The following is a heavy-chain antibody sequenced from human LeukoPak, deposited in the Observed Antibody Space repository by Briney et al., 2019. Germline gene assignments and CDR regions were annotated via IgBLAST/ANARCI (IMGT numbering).Heavy chain of an antibody. D-gene: IGHD3-22*01. CDR3: ARDPYYDSSGYYRLDY. V-gene: IGHV3-30-3*01. Sequence: GGSLRLSCAASGFTFSSYAMHWVRQAPGKGLEWVAVISYDGSNKYYADSVKGRFTISRDNSKNTLYLQMNSLRAEDTAVYYCARDPYYDSSGYYRLDYWGQGTLVTVSS. J-gene: IGHJ4*02. CDR1: GFTFSSYA. CDR2: ISYDGSNK.